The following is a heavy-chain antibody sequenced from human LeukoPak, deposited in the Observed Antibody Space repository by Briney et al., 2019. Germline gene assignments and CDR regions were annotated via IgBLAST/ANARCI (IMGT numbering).Heavy chain of an antibody. CDR3: AKDRHVWGYSYGETFDF. D-gene: IGHD5-18*01. CDR2: TRYDGSDK. Sequence: GGSLRLSCAASGFTFSSYGMHWVRQAPDKGLEWVAFTRYDGSDKYYADSVKGRFTISRDNSKNTVYLQMNSLKAEDTAVYYCAKDRHVWGYSYGETFDFWGQGTLVTVSS. CDR1: GFTFSSYG. J-gene: IGHJ4*02. V-gene: IGHV3-30*02.